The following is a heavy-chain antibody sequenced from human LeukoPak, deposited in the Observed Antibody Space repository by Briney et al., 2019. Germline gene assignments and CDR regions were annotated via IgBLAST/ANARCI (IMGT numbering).Heavy chain of an antibody. D-gene: IGHD6-19*01. CDR1: GFTFSSYA. Sequence: PGGSLRLSCAASGFTFSSYAMSWVRQAPGKGLEWVSAISGSGGSTYHADSVKGRFTISRDNSKNTLYLQMNSLRAEDTAVYYCAKLAGISGWYVYYFDYWGQGTLVTVS. CDR2: ISGSGGST. J-gene: IGHJ4*02. V-gene: IGHV3-23*01. CDR3: AKLAGISGWYVYYFDY.